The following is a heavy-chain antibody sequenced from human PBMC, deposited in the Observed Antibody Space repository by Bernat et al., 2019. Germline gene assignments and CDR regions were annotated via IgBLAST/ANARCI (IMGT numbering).Heavy chain of an antibody. CDR1: GYTFTGYY. V-gene: IGHV1-2*02. Sequence: QVQLVQSGAEVKKPGASVKVSCKASGYTFTGYYMHWVRQAPGQGLEWMGWINPNSGGTNDAQKFQGRVTMTRDTSISTADMGLSRLRSGDTAVYYCASSAGGNYEGAFDIWGQGTMVTVSS. J-gene: IGHJ3*02. CDR3: ASSAGGNYEGAFDI. D-gene: IGHD4-23*01. CDR2: INPNSGGT.